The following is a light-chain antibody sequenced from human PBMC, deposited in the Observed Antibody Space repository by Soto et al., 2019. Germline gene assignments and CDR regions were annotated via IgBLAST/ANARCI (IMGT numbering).Light chain of an antibody. CDR3: SSSTSSSTIV. J-gene: IGLJ1*01. CDR2: EVR. Sequence: QSALTQPASVSGSPGQSITISCTGTARDVGAYDYVSWYQHHPGKPPKLLIFEVRDRPSGVSNRFSGSKSGNTASLTISGLQPEDEADYFCSSSTSSSTIVFGTVTKVTVL. CDR1: ARDVGAYDY. V-gene: IGLV2-14*01.